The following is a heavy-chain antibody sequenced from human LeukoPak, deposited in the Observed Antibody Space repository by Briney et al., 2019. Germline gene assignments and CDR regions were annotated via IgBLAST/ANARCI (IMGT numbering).Heavy chain of an antibody. CDR3: ATGGRYCSSTSCTYNWFDP. CDR2: FDPEDGET. J-gene: IGHJ5*02. Sequence: GASVKVSCKVSGYTLTELSMHWVRQAPGKGLEWMGGFDPEDGETIYAQKFQGRATMTEDTSTDTAYMELSSLRSEDTAVYYCATGGRYCSSTSCTYNWFDPWGQGTLVTVSS. D-gene: IGHD2-2*01. CDR1: GYTLTELS. V-gene: IGHV1-24*01.